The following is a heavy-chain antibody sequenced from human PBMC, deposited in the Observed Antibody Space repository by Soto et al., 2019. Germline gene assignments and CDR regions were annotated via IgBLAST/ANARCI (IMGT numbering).Heavy chain of an antibody. CDR1: EFTFSSFW. D-gene: IGHD5-12*01. CDR3: AKDDGYGDY. Sequence: EVQLVESGGGLVQPGGSLRLSCAASEFTFSSFWMSWVRQAPGTGLEWVANIKEDGSEKYYADSEKGRFTISRDHAKKTLFLQMNNLRAEDTAVYYCAKDDGYGDYFGQGTLVTVSS. V-gene: IGHV3-7*01. J-gene: IGHJ4*02. CDR2: IKEDGSEK.